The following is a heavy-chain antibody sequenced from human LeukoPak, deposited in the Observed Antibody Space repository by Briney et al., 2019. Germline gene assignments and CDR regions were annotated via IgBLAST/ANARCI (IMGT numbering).Heavy chain of an antibody. D-gene: IGHD3-3*01. V-gene: IGHV4-39*07. CDR3: AGGGYDFWSGFPYYFDY. CDR1: GGSISSRSYY. J-gene: IGHJ4*02. Sequence: SETLSLTCTVSGGSISSRSYYWGWIRQPPGKGLEWIGSIYYSGSTYYNPSLKSRVTISVDTSKNQFSLKLSSVTAADTAVYYCAGGGYDFWSGFPYYFDYWGQGTLVTVSS. CDR2: IYYSGST.